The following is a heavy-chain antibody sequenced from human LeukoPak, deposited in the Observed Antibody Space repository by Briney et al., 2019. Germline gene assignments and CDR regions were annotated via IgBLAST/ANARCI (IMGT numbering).Heavy chain of an antibody. CDR1: GFTFDDYA. V-gene: IGHV3-9*01. Sequence: PGGSLRLSCAASGFTFDDYAMHWFRQAPGKGLEWVSGISWNSGSIGYADSVKGRFTISRDNAKNSLYLQMNSLRAEDTALYYCAKVEQRELYFDYWGQGTLVTVSS. CDR3: AKVEQRELYFDY. D-gene: IGHD1-26*01. J-gene: IGHJ4*02. CDR2: ISWNSGSI.